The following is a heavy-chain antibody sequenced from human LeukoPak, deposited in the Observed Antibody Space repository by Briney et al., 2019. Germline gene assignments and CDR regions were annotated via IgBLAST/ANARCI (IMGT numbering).Heavy chain of an antibody. D-gene: IGHD5-12*01. Sequence: SETLSLTCAVSGGAISSGGYACSWIRQPPRKGLEWMGYIYHNGSTYYNPSLNRRVTISVHRYKNQFSLTLSSVTAADPAVYYCARTTYSGYDYARHRYFDYWGQGTLVTVSP. J-gene: IGHJ4*02. CDR2: IYHNGST. CDR1: GGAISSGGYA. CDR3: ARTTYSGYDYARHRYFDY. V-gene: IGHV4-30-2*01.